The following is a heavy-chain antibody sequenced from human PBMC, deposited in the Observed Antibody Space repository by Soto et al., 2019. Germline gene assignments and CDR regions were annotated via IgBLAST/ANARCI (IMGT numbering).Heavy chain of an antibody. D-gene: IGHD1-1*01. CDR2: ISSSSRYI. CDR3: ARGRDDRTKIYYYYGMDV. V-gene: IGHV3-21*01. J-gene: IGHJ6*02. Sequence: PGGSLRLSCAASGFTFSSYSMNWVRQAPGKGLEWVSSISSSSRYIYYPDSVKGRFTISRDNAKNSLYLQMSSLRAEDTAVYYCARGRDDRTKIYYYYGMDVWGQGTTVTVSS. CDR1: GFTFSSYS.